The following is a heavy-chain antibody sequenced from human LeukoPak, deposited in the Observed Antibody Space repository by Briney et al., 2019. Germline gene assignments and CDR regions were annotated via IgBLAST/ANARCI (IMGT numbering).Heavy chain of an antibody. CDR3: ARGVAAAGLLLPLKYFQH. CDR2: IIPIFGTA. CDR1: GGTFSSYA. Sequence: WASVKVSCKASGGTFSSYAISWVRQAPGQGLEWMGGIIPIFGTANYAQKFQGRVTITADKSTSTAYMELRSLRSDDTAVYYCARGVAAAGLLLPLKYFQHWGQGTLVTVSS. J-gene: IGHJ1*01. V-gene: IGHV1-69*06. D-gene: IGHD6-13*01.